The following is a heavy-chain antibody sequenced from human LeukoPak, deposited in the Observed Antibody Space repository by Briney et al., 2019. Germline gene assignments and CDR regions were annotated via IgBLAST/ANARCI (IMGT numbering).Heavy chain of an antibody. J-gene: IGHJ4*02. CDR1: GGSIRSSYYY. Sequence: SETLSLTCTVSGGSIRSSYYYWGWIRQPPGKGLEWIGSIYDSGSTYYNPSLKSRVTISVDTSKNQFSLKLSSVTAADTAVYYCARGGGGHPPDYWGQGTLVTVSS. V-gene: IGHV4-39*07. D-gene: IGHD4-23*01. CDR2: IYDSGST. CDR3: ARGGGGHPPDY.